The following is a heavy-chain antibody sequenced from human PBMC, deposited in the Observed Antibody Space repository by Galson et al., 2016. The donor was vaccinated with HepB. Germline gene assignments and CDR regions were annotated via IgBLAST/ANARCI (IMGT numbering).Heavy chain of an antibody. CDR2: ISTYTGNT. CDR3: ARGGVPGARNNWFDP. J-gene: IGHJ5*02. V-gene: IGHV1-18*01. D-gene: IGHD2-2*01. Sequence: SVKVSCKAFGYIFTAYGISWVRQAPGEGLEWMGWISTYTGNTKNAQKIQGRVTMTRDTSTNTAYLELRSLRYDDTAIYYCARGGVPGARNNWFDPWGQGTLVTVSS. CDR1: GYIFTAYG.